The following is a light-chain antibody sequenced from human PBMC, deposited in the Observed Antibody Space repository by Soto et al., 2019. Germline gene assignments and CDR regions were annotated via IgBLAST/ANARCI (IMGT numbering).Light chain of an antibody. CDR1: QSVSTN. J-gene: IGKJ4*01. CDR2: GAS. CDR3: QHYNELPLT. V-gene: IGKV3-15*01. Sequence: EIVMTQSPATLSVSPGERATLSCRASQSVSTNLAWYQQKPGQGPRLLIFGASTMAIGIPARFSGSGSGTDFTLTISSLQSEDFAVYYCQHYNELPLTFGGGTKVEIK.